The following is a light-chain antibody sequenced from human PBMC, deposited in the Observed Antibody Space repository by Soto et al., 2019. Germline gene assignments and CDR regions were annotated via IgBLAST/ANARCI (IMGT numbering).Light chain of an antibody. V-gene: IGKV3-20*01. Sequence: EIVLTQSPGTLSLSPGERATLSCRASQSVSTSYLAWYQQKPGQAPRLLIYGASSRATGIPDRFSGSGSGAHFPLTISRLEPEDVAVYYCQQYGSVPLTFGGGTKVEIK. CDR3: QQYGSVPLT. J-gene: IGKJ4*01. CDR1: QSVSTSY. CDR2: GAS.